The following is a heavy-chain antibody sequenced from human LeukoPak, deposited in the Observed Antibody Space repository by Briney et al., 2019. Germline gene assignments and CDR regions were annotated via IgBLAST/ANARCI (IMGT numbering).Heavy chain of an antibody. CDR3: ARGESSGSYGDFDS. V-gene: IGHV3-21*01. CDR2: ISSTISYT. CDR1: GFTFSSDS. D-gene: IGHD6-19*01. J-gene: IGHJ4*02. Sequence: PGGSLRLSCAASGFTFSSDSMNWVRQAPGKGLEWVSSISSTISYTFYTDSVKGRFTISRDNAKNSLYLQMISLRAEDTAVYYPARGESSGSYGDFDSWGQGTLVTVS.